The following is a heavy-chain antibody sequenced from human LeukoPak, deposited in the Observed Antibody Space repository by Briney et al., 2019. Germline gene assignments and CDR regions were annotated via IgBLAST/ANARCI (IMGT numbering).Heavy chain of an antibody. D-gene: IGHD3-22*01. CDR2: INPNSGNT. V-gene: IGHV1-8*01. Sequence: ASVNVSCKASVYSFTSYDIHWVRQATAQGLAWMGWINPNSGNTGYAHKFQGRVTMTRNTSISTAYMELSSLRYEDTAVYYCARARCGSGSWDCAFDIWGQGTMVTVSS. CDR3: ARARCGSGSWDCAFDI. J-gene: IGHJ3*02. CDR1: VYSFTSYD.